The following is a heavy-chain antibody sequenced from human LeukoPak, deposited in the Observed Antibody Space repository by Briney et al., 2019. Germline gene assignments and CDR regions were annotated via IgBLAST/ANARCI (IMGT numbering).Heavy chain of an antibody. J-gene: IGHJ3*02. V-gene: IGHV3-21*01. D-gene: IGHD6-6*01. CDR2: ISSSSSYI. CDR1: GFTFGSYS. Sequence: GGSLRLSCAASGFTFGSYSMNWVRQAPGKGLKWVSSISSSSSYIYYADSVKGRFTISRDNAKNSLYLQMNSLRDEDTAVYYCARAAYSSSRPGAFDIWGQGTMVTVSS. CDR3: ARAAYSSSRPGAFDI.